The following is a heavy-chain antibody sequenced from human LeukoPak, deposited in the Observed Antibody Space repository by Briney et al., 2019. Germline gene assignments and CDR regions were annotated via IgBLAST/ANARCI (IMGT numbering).Heavy chain of an antibody. J-gene: IGHJ4*02. CDR3: ARDSTYFYDGGSSGPHYFDY. CDR1: GFTFNSYA. Sequence: GRSLRLSCAASGFTFNSYAMHWVRQAPGKGPEWLAVISYDGGMTHYADSVKDRFTISRDNSKNTLFLQLNSLRGDDTAVYYCARDSTYFYDGGSSGPHYFDYWGQGTLVTVSS. D-gene: IGHD3-16*01. V-gene: IGHV3-30*01. CDR2: ISYDGGMT.